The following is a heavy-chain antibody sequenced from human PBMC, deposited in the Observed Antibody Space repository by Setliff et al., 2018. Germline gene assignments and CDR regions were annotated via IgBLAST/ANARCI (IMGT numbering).Heavy chain of an antibody. CDR3: ARDARGIYDSSGYYNY. CDR2: INAGNGNT. CDR1: GYTFINYE. Sequence: ASVKVSCKASGYTFINYEINWVRQATGQGLEWMGWINAGNGNTKYSQKFQGRVTITRDTSASTAYMELSSLRSEDTAVYYCARDARGIYDSSGYYNYWGQGTLVTVSS. J-gene: IGHJ4*02. D-gene: IGHD3-22*01. V-gene: IGHV1-3*01.